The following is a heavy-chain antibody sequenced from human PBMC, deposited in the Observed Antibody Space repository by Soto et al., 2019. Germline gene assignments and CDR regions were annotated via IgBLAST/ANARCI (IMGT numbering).Heavy chain of an antibody. Sequence: GGSLRLSCAASGFRFSTYAMSWVRQAPGKGLEWVSSISSSGGTTNYADSVKGRFTISRDNSKNTLYLQMNSLRAEDTALYYCAKPRHGMVDYFDYWGQGTPVTVSS. D-gene: IGHD3-3*01. V-gene: IGHV3-23*01. CDR3: AKPRHGMVDYFDY. J-gene: IGHJ4*02. CDR2: ISSSGGTT. CDR1: GFRFSTYA.